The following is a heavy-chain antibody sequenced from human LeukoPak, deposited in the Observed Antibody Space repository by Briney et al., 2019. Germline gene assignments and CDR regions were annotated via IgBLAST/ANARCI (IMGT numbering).Heavy chain of an antibody. J-gene: IGHJ3*02. CDR1: GGSISGYF. D-gene: IGHD6-19*01. V-gene: IGHV4-59*08. CDR2: LYYSGST. CDR3: ARLLAVAGGDAFDI. Sequence: SGTLSLTCTVSGGSISGYFWSWIRQPPGKGLELIGYLYYSGSTNYNPSLESRVIVSVDTSKDKFSMRLSSMTAADTAVYYCARLLAVAGGDAFDIWGQGKMVTVSS.